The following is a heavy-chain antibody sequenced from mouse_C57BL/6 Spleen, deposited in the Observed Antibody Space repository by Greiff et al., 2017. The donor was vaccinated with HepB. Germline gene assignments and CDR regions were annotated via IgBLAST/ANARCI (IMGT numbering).Heavy chain of an antibody. J-gene: IGHJ3*01. CDR2: ISDGGSYT. CDR1: GFTFSSYA. D-gene: IGHD1-1*01. CDR3: AREGLLLRSLFAY. V-gene: IGHV5-4*01. Sequence: EVQGVESGGGLVKPGGSLKLSCAASGFTFSSYAMSWVRQTPEKRLEWVATISDGGSYTYYPDNVKGRFTISRDNAKNNLYLQMSHLKSEDTAMYYGAREGLLLRSLFAYWGQGTLVTVSA.